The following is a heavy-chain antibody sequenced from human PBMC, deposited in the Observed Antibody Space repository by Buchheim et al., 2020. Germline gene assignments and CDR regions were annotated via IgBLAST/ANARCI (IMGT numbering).Heavy chain of an antibody. J-gene: IGHJ3*01. CDR3: ATYGDGAFDF. CDR2: MNPDGSER. Sequence: EVQLVESGGGWVRPGGSLRLSCAGSGFTFITYWMSWVRQAPGKGLEWVATMNPDGSERYYVDSVKGRFTISRDNTKNSVYLLMNTPRAEETAVYYCATYGDGAFDFWGQGT. D-gene: IGHD3-10*01. CDR1: GFTFITYW. V-gene: IGHV3-7*01.